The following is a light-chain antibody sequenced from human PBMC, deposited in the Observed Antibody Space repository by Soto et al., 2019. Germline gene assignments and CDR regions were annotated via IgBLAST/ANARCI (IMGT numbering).Light chain of an antibody. CDR1: SSNIGSDS. J-gene: IGLJ2*01. V-gene: IGLV1-44*01. CDR2: RNN. CDR3: AAWYDSLNGVV. Sequence: QSVLTQPPSASGTPGQRVTISCSGSSSNIGSDSVNWYQQLPGTAPKLLIYRNNQRPSGVPDRLSGSKSGTSASLAISGLQSEDEADYYCAAWYDSLNGVVFGGGTKVTVL.